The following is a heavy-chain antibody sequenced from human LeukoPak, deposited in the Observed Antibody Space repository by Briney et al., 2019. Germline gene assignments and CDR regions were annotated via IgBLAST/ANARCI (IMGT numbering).Heavy chain of an antibody. Sequence: GGSLRLSCAASGFTFSDYAMHWVRQAPGKGLEWVAVIGYDGSNKYDADSVKGRFTVSRDNSKNVMCLQMNSLRAEDTAVYYCARDRFMVRGVMVGTFDLWGQGTMVTVSS. V-gene: IGHV3-33*01. J-gene: IGHJ3*01. CDR3: ARDRFMVRGVMVGTFDL. CDR2: IGYDGSNK. D-gene: IGHD3-10*01. CDR1: GFTFSDYA.